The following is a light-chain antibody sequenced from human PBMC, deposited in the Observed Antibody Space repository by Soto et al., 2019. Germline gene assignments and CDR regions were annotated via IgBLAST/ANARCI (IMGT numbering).Light chain of an antibody. J-gene: IGKJ1*01. CDR2: WAS. CDR3: HQYYSTPRA. V-gene: IGKV4-1*01. Sequence: DIVMTQSPDSLAVSRDERATINCKSSQSVLYSSDNKNYLAWYQQKAGQPPKLLISWASTRESGVPDRFSGSGSGTDFTLTIGSLQAEDVAVYYCHQYYSTPRAFGQGTKVEIK. CDR1: QSVLYSSDNKNY.